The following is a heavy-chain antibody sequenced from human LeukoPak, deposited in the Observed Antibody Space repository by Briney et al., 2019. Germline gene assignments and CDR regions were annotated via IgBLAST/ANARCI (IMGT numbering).Heavy chain of an antibody. CDR3: AKGQRSAPLPLPSQGATDY. Sequence: GGSLRLSCAASGFTFSSYAMSWVGQAPGKGLEWVSAISGSGGSTYYADSVKGRFTISRDNSKNTLYLQMNSLRAEDTAVYYCAKGQRSAPLPLPSQGATDYWGQGTLVTVSS. V-gene: IGHV3-23*01. CDR1: GFTFSSYA. J-gene: IGHJ4*02. CDR2: ISGSGGST. D-gene: IGHD1-26*01.